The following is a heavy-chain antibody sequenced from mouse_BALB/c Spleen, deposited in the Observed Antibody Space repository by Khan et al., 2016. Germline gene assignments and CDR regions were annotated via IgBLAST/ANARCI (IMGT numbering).Heavy chain of an antibody. CDR2: IDPANGNT. J-gene: IGHJ1*01. V-gene: IGHV14-3*02. Sequence: VQLQQSGAELVKPGASVKLSCTASGFNIKDTYMHWVKQRPEQGLEWIGRIDPANGNTKYDPKFQGKATITADTSSNTAYLQLRSLTSEDTALYYCANGDWYFDVWRAGTTVTVSS. CDR3: ANGDWYFDV. CDR1: GFNIKDTY.